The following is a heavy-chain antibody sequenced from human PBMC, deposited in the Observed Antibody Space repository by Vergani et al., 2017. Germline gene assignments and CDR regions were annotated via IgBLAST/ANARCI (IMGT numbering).Heavy chain of an antibody. CDR1: GGSINSGSFY. Sequence: VQLVESGPGLVKPSQTLSLTCTVSGGSINSGSFYWNWIRQHPGKGLEWIGYIYYSGSTYYNPSLKSRVSISVDTSKNQFSLKLSSVTAADTAVYYCAREEDAFDIWGQGTMVTVSS. CDR3: AREEDAFDI. V-gene: IGHV4-31*03. J-gene: IGHJ3*02. CDR2: IYYSGST.